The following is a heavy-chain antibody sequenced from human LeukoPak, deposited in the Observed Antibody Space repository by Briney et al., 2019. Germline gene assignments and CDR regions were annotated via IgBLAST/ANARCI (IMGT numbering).Heavy chain of an antibody. CDR2: ISSSSSYI. Sequence: GGSLRLSCAASGFTFEASAMSWVRQAPGKGLEWVSSISSSSSYIYYADSVKGRFTISRDNAKNSLYLQMNSLRAEDTAVYYCARGGSSGQVDYWGQGTLVTVSS. V-gene: IGHV3-21*01. D-gene: IGHD6-19*01. J-gene: IGHJ4*02. CDR3: ARGGSSGQVDY. CDR1: GFTFEASA.